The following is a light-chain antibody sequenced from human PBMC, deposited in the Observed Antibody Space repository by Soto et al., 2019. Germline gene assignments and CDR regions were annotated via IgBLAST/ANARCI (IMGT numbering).Light chain of an antibody. CDR3: QAWDSSNVV. V-gene: IGLV3-1*01. J-gene: IGLJ2*01. Sequence: SYELTQPPSVSVSPGQTASITCSGDKLGDKYACWYQQKPGQSPVLVIYQDSKRPSGIPERFSGSNSGNTATLTISGTQAMDEADYYCQAWDSSNVVFGGGTKHTVL. CDR2: QDS. CDR1: KLGDKY.